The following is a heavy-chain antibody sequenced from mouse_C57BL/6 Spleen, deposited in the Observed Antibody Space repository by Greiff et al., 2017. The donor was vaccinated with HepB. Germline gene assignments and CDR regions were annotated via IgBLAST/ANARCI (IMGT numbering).Heavy chain of an antibody. V-gene: IGHV5-4*03. D-gene: IGHD1-1*01. Sequence: EVMLVESGGGLVKPGGSLRLSCAASGFTFSSYAMSWVRQTPEKRLEWVATISDGGSYTYYPDNVKGRFTISRDNAKNNLYLQMSHLKSENTAMYYCARVALLYGSYFDYWGQGTTLTVSS. J-gene: IGHJ2*01. CDR3: ARVALLYGSYFDY. CDR2: ISDGGSYT. CDR1: GFTFSSYA.